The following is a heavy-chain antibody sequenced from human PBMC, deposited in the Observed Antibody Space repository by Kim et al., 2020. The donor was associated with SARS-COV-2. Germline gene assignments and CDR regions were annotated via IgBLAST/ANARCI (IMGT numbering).Heavy chain of an antibody. D-gene: IGHD3-10*01. V-gene: IGHV4-61*01. J-gene: IGHJ4*02. CDR2: MYNTENI. CDR3: ARNWGYLGSGDPHFDY. CDR1: GDSVNNPTYY. Sequence: SETLSLTCTVSGDSVNNPTYYWSWIRQPPGKGLEWIGYMYNTENIKYNPSLKGRVTMSVDTSKNQFSLRLTSVTAADTAVYYCARNWGYLGSGDPHFDYWGQETLVTVSS.